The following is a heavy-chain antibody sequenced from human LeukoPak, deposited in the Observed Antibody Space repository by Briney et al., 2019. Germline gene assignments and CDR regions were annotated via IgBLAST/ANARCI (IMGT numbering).Heavy chain of an antibody. J-gene: IGHJ4*02. CDR1: GYTFTSYH. Sequence: ASVKVSCKASGYTFTSYHMHWVRQAPGQGLEIMRIINPSGGSTTYAQKFQGRVTMTRDTSTSTVYMELSSLRSEDTAVYYCAKLAAAGTAHYYFDYWGQGTLVTVSS. D-gene: IGHD6-13*01. CDR2: INPSGGST. V-gene: IGHV1-46*01. CDR3: AKLAAAGTAHYYFDY.